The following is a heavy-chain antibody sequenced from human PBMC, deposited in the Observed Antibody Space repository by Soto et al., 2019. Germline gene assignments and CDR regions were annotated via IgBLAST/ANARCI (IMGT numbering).Heavy chain of an antibody. Sequence: QVQLVESGGGVVQPGTSLRLSCAASGFTFKTHAMHWVRQAPGKGLEWMAVIAYDGHEKFYADSVKGRFTISRDNSKNALYLQINTLRDEDTAVYYCGKEVGDYVPDYYGVDVWGQGTTVTVSS. D-gene: IGHD1-26*01. CDR2: IAYDGHEK. V-gene: IGHV3-30*18. CDR1: GFTFKTHA. J-gene: IGHJ6*02. CDR3: GKEVGDYVPDYYGVDV.